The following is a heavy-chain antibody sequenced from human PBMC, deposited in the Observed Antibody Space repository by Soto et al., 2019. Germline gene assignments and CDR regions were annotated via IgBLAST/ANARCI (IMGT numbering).Heavy chain of an antibody. CDR3: ARERATFGVAPFDY. D-gene: IGHD3-3*01. J-gene: IGHJ4*02. Sequence: GGSLRLSCAASGFTFSSYAMSWVRQAPGKGLEWVSSISGSGGSTYYADSVKGRFTISRDNSKNSLYLQMNSLRAEDTAVYYCARERATFGVAPFDYWGQGTLVTVS. CDR2: ISGSGGST. V-gene: IGHV3-23*01. CDR1: GFTFSSYA.